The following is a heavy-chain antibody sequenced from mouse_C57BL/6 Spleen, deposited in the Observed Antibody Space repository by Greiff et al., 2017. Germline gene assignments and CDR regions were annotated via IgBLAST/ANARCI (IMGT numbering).Heavy chain of an antibody. CDR3: ARSPIYYGNPYAMDY. J-gene: IGHJ4*01. Sequence: QVTLKVSGPGILQSSQTLSLTCSFSGFSLSTSGMGVSWIRQPSGQGLEWLAHIYWDDDKRYNPFRKSRPTNSKETSRNHVFLKITSVDTADTAKSYCARSPIYYGNPYAMDYWGQGTSVTVSS. CDR2: IYWDDDK. CDR1: GFSLSTSGMG. D-gene: IGHD2-1*01. V-gene: IGHV8-12*01.